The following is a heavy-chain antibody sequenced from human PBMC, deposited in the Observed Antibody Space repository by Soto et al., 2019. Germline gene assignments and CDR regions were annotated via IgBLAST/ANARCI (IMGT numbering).Heavy chain of an antibody. V-gene: IGHV5-51*01. CDR2: IYPGDSET. D-gene: IGHD6-13*01. CDR1: GYTFSNFW. CDR3: ARSPRSSPYFDY. J-gene: IGHJ4*02. Sequence: GESLKISCQCSGYTFSNFWIAWVRQLPGKGLEYMGIIYPGDSETRYSPSFHEKVTISADRSIGTAYLQWSSLEASDSAFYFCARSPRSSPYFDYWGQGALVTVSS.